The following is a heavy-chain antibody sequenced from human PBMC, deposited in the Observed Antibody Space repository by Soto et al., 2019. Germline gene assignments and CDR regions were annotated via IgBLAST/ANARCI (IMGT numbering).Heavy chain of an antibody. CDR3: ARDRYSSSWALYGMDV. CDR1: GFTFSSYA. CDR2: ISYDGSNK. J-gene: IGHJ6*02. V-gene: IGHV3-30-3*01. D-gene: IGHD6-13*01. Sequence: GGSLRLSCAASGFTFSSYAMHWVRRAPGKGLEWVAVISYDGSNKYYADSVKGRFTISRDNSKNTLYLQMNSLRAEDTAVYYCARDRYSSSWALYGMDVWGQGTTVTVSS.